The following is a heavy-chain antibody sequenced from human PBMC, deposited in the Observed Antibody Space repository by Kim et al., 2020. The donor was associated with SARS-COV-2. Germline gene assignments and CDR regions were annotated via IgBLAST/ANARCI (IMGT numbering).Heavy chain of an antibody. J-gene: IGHJ5*02. D-gene: IGHD3-3*01. CDR3: ARVIPYYDFWSGHPPNWFDP. Sequence: RVTISVDTSKNQFSLKLSSVTAADTAVYYCARVIPYYDFWSGHPPNWFDPWGQGTLVTVSS. V-gene: IGHV4-59*01.